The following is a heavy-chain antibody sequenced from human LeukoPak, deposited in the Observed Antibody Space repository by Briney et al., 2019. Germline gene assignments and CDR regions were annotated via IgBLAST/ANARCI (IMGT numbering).Heavy chain of an antibody. V-gene: IGHV3-23*01. CDR3: AKNSPMEWTLYYFDY. J-gene: IGHJ4*02. D-gene: IGHD3-3*01. CDR2: ISGSGGST. CDR1: GLTFSTYA. Sequence: GGSLRLSCAASGLTFSTYAMSWVRQAPGKGLEWVSAISGSGGSTYYADSVKGRFTISRDNSKNTLYLQLNSLRAEDTAVYYWAKNSPMEWTLYYFDYWGQGTLVTVSS.